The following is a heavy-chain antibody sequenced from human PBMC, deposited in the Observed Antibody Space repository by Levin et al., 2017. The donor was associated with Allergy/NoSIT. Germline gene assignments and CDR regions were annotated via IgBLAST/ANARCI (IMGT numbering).Heavy chain of an antibody. J-gene: IGHJ4*02. CDR3: ATYSSSWYYFDY. D-gene: IGHD6-13*01. CDR2: IKSKADGGTT. V-gene: IGHV3-15*01. CDR1: GITVSNAW. Sequence: GGSLRLSCAASGITVSNAWMSWARQAPGKGLEWVGRIKSKADGGTTEYAAPVKGRFTISRDDSKNTLYLQMNSLKTEDTAVYFCATYSSSWYYFDYWGQGTLVTVSS.